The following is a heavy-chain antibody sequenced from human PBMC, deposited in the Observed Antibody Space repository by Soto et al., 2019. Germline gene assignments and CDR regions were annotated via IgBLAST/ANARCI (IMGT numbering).Heavy chain of an antibody. CDR2: IIPMSGTA. CDR3: ARAVVVVSGSNYYYYGMDV. J-gene: IGHJ6*02. V-gene: IGHV1-69*12. Sequence: QVQLVQSGAEVKTPGSSVKVSCKASGGTFSNYAISWVRQAPGQGLKWMGGIIPMSGTANHAQKIQGRVTITADESSSTAYMEVRSLRSEDTAVYYCARAVVVVSGSNYYYYGMDVWGQGTTVTVSS. D-gene: IGHD2-15*01. CDR1: GGTFSNYA.